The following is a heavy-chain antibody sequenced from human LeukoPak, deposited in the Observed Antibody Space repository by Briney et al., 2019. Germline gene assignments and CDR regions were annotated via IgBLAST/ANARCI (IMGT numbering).Heavy chain of an antibody. CDR1: GYTFTSYG. V-gene: IGHV1-18*01. CDR2: ISAYNGNT. CDR3: ARVGDFWSGYKPPDY. J-gene: IGHJ4*02. Sequence: APVKVSCKASGYTFTSYGISWVRQAPGQGLEWMGWISAYNGNTNYAQKLQGRVTMTTDTSTSTAYMELRSLRSDDTAVYYCARVGDFWSGYKPPDYWGQGTLVTVSS. D-gene: IGHD3-3*01.